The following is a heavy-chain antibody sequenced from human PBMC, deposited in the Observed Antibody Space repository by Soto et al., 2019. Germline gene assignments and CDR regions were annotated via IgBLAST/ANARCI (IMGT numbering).Heavy chain of an antibody. Sequence: SETLSLTCTVSGGSINTFYWTWVRQHPGKGLEWIGYIYYNGNTYFSPSLKSRLTISIDTSKNQFSLKLSSVTAADTAMYYCARARLRAVYAFDFWGQGTMVTVSS. CDR1: GGSINTFY. CDR2: IYYNGNT. CDR3: ARARLRAVYAFDF. V-gene: IGHV4-59*06. D-gene: IGHD4-17*01. J-gene: IGHJ3*01.